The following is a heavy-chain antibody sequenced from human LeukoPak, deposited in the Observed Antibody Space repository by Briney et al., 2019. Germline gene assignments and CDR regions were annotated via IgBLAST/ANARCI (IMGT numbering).Heavy chain of an antibody. D-gene: IGHD3-3*01. CDR3: AREGLSDFWSGYYTTFGY. Sequence: ASVKVSCKASGYTFTGFYMHWVRQAPGQGLEWMGWINPNSGGTNYAHKFQGRVTMTRDTSISTAYMELSRLRSDDTAVYYCAREGLSDFWSGYYTTFGYWGQGTLVTVSS. CDR2: INPNSGGT. CDR1: GYTFTGFY. V-gene: IGHV1-2*07. J-gene: IGHJ4*02.